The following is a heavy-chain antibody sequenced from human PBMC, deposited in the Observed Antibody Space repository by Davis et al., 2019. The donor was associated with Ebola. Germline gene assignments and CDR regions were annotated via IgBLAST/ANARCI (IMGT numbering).Heavy chain of an antibody. D-gene: IGHD5-12*01. J-gene: IGHJ6*02. CDR2: ISAYNGNT. CDR1: GYTFTSYG. V-gene: IGHV1-18*04. CDR3: ARDFVLGGYPSGDYYYGMDV. Sequence: ASVKVSCKASGYTFTSYGISWVRQAPGQGLEWMGWISAYNGNTNYAQKLQGRVTMTTDTSTSTAYMELRSLRSDDTAVYYCARDFVLGGYPSGDYYYGMDVWGQGTTVTVSS.